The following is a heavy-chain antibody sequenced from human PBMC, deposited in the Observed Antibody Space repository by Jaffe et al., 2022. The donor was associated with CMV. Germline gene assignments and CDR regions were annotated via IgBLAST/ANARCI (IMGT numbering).Heavy chain of an antibody. V-gene: IGHV5-51*01. CDR1: GYSFTSYW. J-gene: IGHJ6*03. D-gene: IGHD1-1*01. CDR3: ARHLSPAKLEPNYYYYYYMDV. Sequence: EVQLVQSGAEVKKPGESLKISCKGSGYSFTSYWIGWVRQMPGKGLEWMGIIYPGDSDTRYSPSFQGQVTISADKSISTAYLQWSSLKASDTAMYYCARHLSPAKLEPNYYYYYYMDVWGKGTTVTVSS. CDR2: IYPGDSDT.